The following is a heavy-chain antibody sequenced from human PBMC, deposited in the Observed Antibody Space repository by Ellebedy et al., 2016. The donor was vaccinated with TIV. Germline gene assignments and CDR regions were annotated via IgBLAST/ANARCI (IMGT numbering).Heavy chain of an antibody. J-gene: IGHJ4*02. CDR1: GFIFSSYG. CDR2: IRYDGTNK. Sequence: PGGSLRLSCAASGFIFSSYGMHWVRQAPRKGLEWVAFIRYDGTNKFYADSVKGRFIISRDNSKNTLYLQMNSLRAEDTAVYYCAKDRLWRGSGTQTFHNWGQGTLVTVSS. CDR3: AKDRLWRGSGTQTFHN. V-gene: IGHV3-30*02. D-gene: IGHD3-10*01.